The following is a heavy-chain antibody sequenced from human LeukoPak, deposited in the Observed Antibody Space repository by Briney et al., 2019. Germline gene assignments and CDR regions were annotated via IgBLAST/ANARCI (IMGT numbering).Heavy chain of an antibody. CDR2: ISSSSSYI. CDR3: ARTATEWLRSGSADY. V-gene: IGHV3-21*01. CDR1: GFTFSSYA. Sequence: KSGGSLRLSCAASGFTFSSYAMNWVRQAPGKGLEWVSSISSSSSYIYYADSVKGRFTISRDNAKNTLYLQMNSLRAEDTAVYYCARTATEWLRSGSADYWGQGTLVTVSS. J-gene: IGHJ4*02. D-gene: IGHD5-12*01.